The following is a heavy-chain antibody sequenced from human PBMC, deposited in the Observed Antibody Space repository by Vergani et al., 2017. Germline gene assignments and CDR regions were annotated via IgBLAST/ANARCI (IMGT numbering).Heavy chain of an antibody. CDR3: ASDPDIVVVPAAPYYYYYYGMNF. CDR2: ISAYNGNT. CDR1: GYTFTSYG. Sequence: QVQLVQSGAEVKKPGASVKVSCKASGYTFTSYGISWVRQAPGQGLEWRGWISAYNGNTNYAQKLQGRVTMTTDTSTSTAYMVLRSLRSDDTALYYCASDPDIVVVPAAPYYYYYYGMNFWGQGTAVIVS. V-gene: IGHV1-18*04. J-gene: IGHJ6*02. D-gene: IGHD2-2*01.